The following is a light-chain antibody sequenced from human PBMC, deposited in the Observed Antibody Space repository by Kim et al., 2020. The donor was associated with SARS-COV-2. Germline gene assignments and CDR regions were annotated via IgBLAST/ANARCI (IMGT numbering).Light chain of an antibody. CDR2: DSS. Sequence: EIVLTQSPATLSLSPGERATLSCRASKSVSTSLAWYQQKPGQAPRLLIYDSSNRATVIPARFGGSGSGTDFTLTISSLEPEDSAIYYCQQRSNWLLSFGGGTKVDIK. J-gene: IGKJ4*01. CDR3: QQRSNWLLS. V-gene: IGKV3-11*01. CDR1: KSVSTS.